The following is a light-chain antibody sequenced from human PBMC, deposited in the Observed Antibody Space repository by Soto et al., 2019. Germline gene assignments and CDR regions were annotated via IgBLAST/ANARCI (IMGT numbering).Light chain of an antibody. CDR3: ATWDDSLNGWV. V-gene: IGLV1-44*01. J-gene: IGLJ3*02. Sequence: QPVLTQPPSASGTPGQRVTISCSGSSSNIGSNTVNWYQLVPGTAPKLLIYSNNQRPSGVPDRFSGSKSGTSASLAISGLQSEDEADYYCATWDDSLNGWVFGGGTQLTVL. CDR2: SNN. CDR1: SSNIGSNT.